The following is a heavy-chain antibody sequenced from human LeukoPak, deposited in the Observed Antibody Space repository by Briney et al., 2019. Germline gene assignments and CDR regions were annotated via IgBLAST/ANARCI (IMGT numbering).Heavy chain of an antibody. CDR3: ARGQKEYSSSSATQRFDP. CDR1: GGTFSSYA. D-gene: IGHD6-6*01. V-gene: IGHV1-69*04. CDR2: IIPIFGIA. J-gene: IGHJ5*02. Sequence: SVKVSCKASGGTFSSYAISWVRQAPGQGIEWMGRIIPIFGIANYAQKFQGRVTITADKSTSTAYMELSSLRSEDTAVYYCARGQKEYSSSSATQRFDPWGQGTLVTVSS.